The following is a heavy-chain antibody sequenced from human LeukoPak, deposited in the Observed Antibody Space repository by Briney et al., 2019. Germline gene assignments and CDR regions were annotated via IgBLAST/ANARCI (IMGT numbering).Heavy chain of an antibody. Sequence: GSLRLSCAASGFTVSSNYMGCVRQAPGKGLEWVSFIYGGGSTYYADSVKGRFIISRDNSKNTLYLQMNSLRAEDTAVYFCGRGYPYYFDHWGQGTLVTVSS. D-gene: IGHD3-22*01. CDR1: GFTVSSNY. CDR2: IYGGGST. CDR3: GRGYPYYFDH. J-gene: IGHJ4*02. V-gene: IGHV3-66*01.